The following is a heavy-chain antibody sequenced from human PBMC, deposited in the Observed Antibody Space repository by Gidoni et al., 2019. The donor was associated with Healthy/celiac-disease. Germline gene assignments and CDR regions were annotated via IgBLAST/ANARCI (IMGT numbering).Heavy chain of an antibody. CDR2: IHPGGST. CDR3: ARRVDPNHTGVIDY. CDR1: GFSLSSGYY. Sequence: QLPLQDSGPGLVKPSETLSLTCILSGFSLSSGYYWGWIRQPPGKGLEWIGSIHPGGSTSYNPSLKSRVTISLDTSKNQFSLMLNSVTAADTAVYFCARRVDPNHTGVIDYWGQGTLVTVSS. J-gene: IGHJ4*02. D-gene: IGHD2-15*01. V-gene: IGHV4-38-2*02.